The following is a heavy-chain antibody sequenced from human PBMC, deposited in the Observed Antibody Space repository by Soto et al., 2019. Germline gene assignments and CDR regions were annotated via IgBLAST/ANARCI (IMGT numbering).Heavy chain of an antibody. Sequence: ASVQVSCKPSGSTFTGYYVHWVRDAPGQGLEWMGWINPETGGTSYAQKFQGRVTLSRDTSINTAYLELSRLRFDDAAVYFCARERYQVISDGMDVWGQGTTVTVS. V-gene: IGHV1-2*02. CDR2: INPETGGT. D-gene: IGHD2-2*01. CDR3: ARERYQVISDGMDV. J-gene: IGHJ6*02. CDR1: GSTFTGYY.